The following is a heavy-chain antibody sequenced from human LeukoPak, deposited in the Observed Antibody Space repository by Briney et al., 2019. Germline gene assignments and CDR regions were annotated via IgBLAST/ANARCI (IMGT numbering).Heavy chain of an antibody. CDR3: AREGGGYSYGYQPYYFDY. D-gene: IGHD5-18*01. CDR1: GGSISGASFS. CDR2: IYYSGST. V-gene: IGHV4-61*01. Sequence: PSETLSLTCAVSGGSISGASFSWSWIRQSPGKGLEWIGYIYYSGSTNYNPSLKSRVTISVDTSKNRFSLKLSSVTAADTAVYYCAREGGGYSYGYQPYYFDYWGQGTLVTVSS. J-gene: IGHJ4*02.